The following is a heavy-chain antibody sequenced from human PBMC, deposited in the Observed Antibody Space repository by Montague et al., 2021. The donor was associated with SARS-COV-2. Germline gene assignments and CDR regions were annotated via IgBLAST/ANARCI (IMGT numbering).Heavy chain of an antibody. D-gene: IGHD2-2*01. J-gene: IGHJ6*02. CDR1: GGSISSYY. Sequence: ETLSLTCTVSGGSISSYYWSWVRQAPGKGLEWVANIKQDGSEKYYVDSVKGRFTISRDNAKNSLYLQMNSLRAEDTAVYYCARDSFVVVPAASNYYYYYGMDVWGQGTTVTVSS. V-gene: IGHV3-7*01. CDR2: IKQDGSEK. CDR3: ARDSFVVVPAASNYYYYYGMDV.